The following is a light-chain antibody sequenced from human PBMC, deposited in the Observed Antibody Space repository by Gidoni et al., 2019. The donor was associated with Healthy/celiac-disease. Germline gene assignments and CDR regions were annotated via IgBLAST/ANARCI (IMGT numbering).Light chain of an antibody. V-gene: IGKV3-20*01. CDR3: QQYGSSPRYT. CDR2: GAS. Sequence: EIVLTQSPGTLSLSPAGRATLSCRASQSVSSSYLAWYQQKPGQAPRLLIYGASSRATGIPDRFSGSGSGTDFTLTISRLEPEDFAVYYCQQYGSSPRYTFGQGTKLEIK. J-gene: IGKJ2*01. CDR1: QSVSSSY.